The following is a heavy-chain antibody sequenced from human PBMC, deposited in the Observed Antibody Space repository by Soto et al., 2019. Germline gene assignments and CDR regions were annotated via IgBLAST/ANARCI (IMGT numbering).Heavy chain of an antibody. CDR2: ISWNSGSI. Sequence: EVQLVESGGGLVQPGRSLRLSCAASGFTFDDYAMHWVRQAPGKGLEWVSGISWNSGSIGYADSVKGRFTISRDNAKNSLYLQMNSLRAEDTALYYCAEEEGATTAYYYGMDAWGQGTTVTVSS. D-gene: IGHD1-26*01. V-gene: IGHV3-9*01. CDR1: GFTFDDYA. CDR3: AEEEGATTAYYYGMDA. J-gene: IGHJ6*02.